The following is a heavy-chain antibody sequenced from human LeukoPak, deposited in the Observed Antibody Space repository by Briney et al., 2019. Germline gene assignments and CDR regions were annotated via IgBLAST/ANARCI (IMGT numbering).Heavy chain of an antibody. D-gene: IGHD3-9*01. J-gene: IGHJ6*02. CDR2: INPNSGGT. CDR3: ARVGDILTGYYPYYYYGMDV. Sequence: GASVKLSCKASGYTFTGYYMYWGRQAPGQGLEWKGWINPNSGGTNYAQKFQGRVTMTRDTSISTAYMELSRLRSDDTAVYYCARVGDILTGYYPYYYYGMDVWGQGTTVTVSS. V-gene: IGHV1-2*02. CDR1: GYTFTGYY.